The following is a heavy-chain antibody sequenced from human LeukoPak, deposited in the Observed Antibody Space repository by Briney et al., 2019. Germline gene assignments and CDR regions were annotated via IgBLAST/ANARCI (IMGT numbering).Heavy chain of an antibody. CDR2: IYYSGST. CDR1: GGSISSYY. J-gene: IGHJ6*03. D-gene: IGHD3-16*01. V-gene: IGHV4-59*01. Sequence: SETLSLTCTVSGGSISSYYWSWIRQPPGKGLEWIGYIYYSGSTNYNPSLESRVTISVDTSKNQFSLKLCSVTAADTAVYYCARDMNYMDVWGKGTTVTVSS. CDR3: ARDMNYMDV.